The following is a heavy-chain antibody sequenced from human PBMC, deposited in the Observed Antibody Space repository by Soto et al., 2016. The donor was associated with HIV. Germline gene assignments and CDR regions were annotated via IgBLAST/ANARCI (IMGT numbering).Heavy chain of an antibody. D-gene: IGHD5-12*01. J-gene: IGHJ4*02. V-gene: IGHV3-23*01. CDR2: ISGSGGST. Sequence: EVQLLESGGGLVQPGGSLRLSCAASGFTFSSYAMSWVRQAPGKGLEWVSAISGSGGSTYYADSVKGRFTISRDNSKNTLYLQMNSLRAEDTAVYYCAKDPYGWATISGDYFDYWGQGTLVTVSS. CDR1: GFTFSSYA. CDR3: AKDPYGWATISGDYFDY.